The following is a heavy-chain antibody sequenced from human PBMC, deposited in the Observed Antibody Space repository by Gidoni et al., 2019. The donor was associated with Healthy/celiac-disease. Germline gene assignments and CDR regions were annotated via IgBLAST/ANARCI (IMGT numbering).Heavy chain of an antibody. Sequence: QVQLQESGPGLVKPSETLSLTCTVSGGAISSYYWRWIRQPPGKGLEWIGYIYYSGSTNYNPSLNSRVTISVDTSKNLFSLKLSSVTAADTAVYYCARSGYSSSWVYQDDYYYYYGMDVWGQGTTVTVSS. CDR2: IYYSGST. V-gene: IGHV4-59*01. D-gene: IGHD6-13*01. CDR1: GGAISSYY. J-gene: IGHJ6*02. CDR3: ARSGYSSSWVYQDDYYYYYGMDV.